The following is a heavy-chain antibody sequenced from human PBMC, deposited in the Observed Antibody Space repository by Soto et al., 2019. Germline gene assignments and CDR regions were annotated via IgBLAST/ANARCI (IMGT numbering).Heavy chain of an antibody. Sequence: QVQLVQSGAEVKKPGASVKVSCKASGYTFTSYDINWVRQATGQGLEWMGWMNPNSGNTGYAQKFQGRVHMTRNPSISTAYMELSSLRSEDTAVYYCASVTRFLEWFDDYWGQGTLVTVSS. D-gene: IGHD3-3*01. CDR1: GYTFTSYD. CDR3: ASVTRFLEWFDDY. CDR2: MNPNSGNT. V-gene: IGHV1-8*01. J-gene: IGHJ4*02.